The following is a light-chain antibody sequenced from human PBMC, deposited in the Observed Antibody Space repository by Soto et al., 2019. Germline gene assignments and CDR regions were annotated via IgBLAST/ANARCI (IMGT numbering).Light chain of an antibody. Sequence: EVVMTQSPATLSLSPGERATLSCKTSHSVSNNLAWYQQKPGQAPRLLIFDASNRATGIPARFSGSGSGTDFTLTISSLEPEDFAVYYCQQRSNWLTFGGGTKVDNK. CDR2: DAS. CDR1: HSVSNN. CDR3: QQRSNWLT. J-gene: IGKJ4*01. V-gene: IGKV3-11*01.